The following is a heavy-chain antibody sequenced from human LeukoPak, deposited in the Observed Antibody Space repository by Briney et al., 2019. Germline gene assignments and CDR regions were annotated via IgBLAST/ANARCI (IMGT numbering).Heavy chain of an antibody. J-gene: IGHJ2*01. V-gene: IGHV4-59*01. CDR1: RGSISSYY. D-gene: IGHD3-22*01. CDR3: ARDRDSSGLRDFDL. Sequence: SETLSLTCTLSRGSISSYYWSWIRQPPGKGLEWIGYIYYSGNTNYNPSLKSRVSISLDTSKNKFSLQLSSVTAADTAVYYCARDRDSSGLRDFDLWGRGTLVTVSA. CDR2: IYYSGNT.